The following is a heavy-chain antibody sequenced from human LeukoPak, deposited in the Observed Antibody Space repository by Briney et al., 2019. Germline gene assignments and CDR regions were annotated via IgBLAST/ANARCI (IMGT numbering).Heavy chain of an antibody. CDR2: IYTSGST. D-gene: IGHD2-2*01. V-gene: IGHV4-59*08. CDR3: ARHVVPAAMRPIYNWFDP. Sequence: PSETLSLTCTVSGGSISSYYWSWIRQPPGKGLEWIGRIYTSGSTNYNPSLKSRVTISVDTSKNQFSLKLSSVTAADTAVYYCARHVVPAAMRPIYNWFDPWGQGTLVTVSS. J-gene: IGHJ5*02. CDR1: GGSISSYY.